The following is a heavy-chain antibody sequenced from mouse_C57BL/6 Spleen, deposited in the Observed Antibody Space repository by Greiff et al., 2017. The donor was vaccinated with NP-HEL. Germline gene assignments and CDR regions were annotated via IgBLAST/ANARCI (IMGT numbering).Heavy chain of an antibody. V-gene: IGHV1-64*01. CDR2: IHPNSGST. J-gene: IGHJ1*03. CDR1: GYTFTSYW. CDR3: AGYGYGGYFDV. D-gene: IGHD2-2*01. Sequence: QVQLQQPGAELVKPGASVKLSCKASGYTFTSYWMHWVKQRPGQGLEWIGMIHPNSGSTNYNEKFKSKATLTVDKSSSTAYMQLSSLTSEDSAVYYCAGYGYGGYFDVWGTGTTVTVSS.